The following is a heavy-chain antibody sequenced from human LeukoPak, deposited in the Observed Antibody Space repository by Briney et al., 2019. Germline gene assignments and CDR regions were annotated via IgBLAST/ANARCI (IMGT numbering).Heavy chain of an antibody. CDR2: INHSGST. V-gene: IGHV4-34*01. J-gene: IGHJ4*02. D-gene: IGHD3-16*01. CDR1: GGSFSGYY. Sequence: SETLSLTCAVCGGSFSGYYWSWIRQPPGKGLEWIGEINHSGSTNHNPSLKSRVTISVDTSKNQFSLKLSSVTAADTAVYYCARTGGFYDYWGQGTLVTVSS. CDR3: ARTGGFYDY.